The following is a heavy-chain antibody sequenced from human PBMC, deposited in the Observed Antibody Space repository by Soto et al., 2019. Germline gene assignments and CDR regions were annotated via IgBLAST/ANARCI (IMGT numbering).Heavy chain of an antibody. CDR1: GFTFSSYS. J-gene: IGHJ3*02. CDR3: ARDPPGDSRAFDI. D-gene: IGHD4-17*01. Sequence: EVQLVASGGGLVKPGGSLRLSCAASGFTFSSYSMNWVRQAPGKGLEWVSSISSSSSYIYYADSVKGRFTISRDNAKNSLYLQMNSLIAEDTSVYYCARDPPGDSRAFDIWGQGTMVTVSS. V-gene: IGHV3-21*01. CDR2: ISSSSSYI.